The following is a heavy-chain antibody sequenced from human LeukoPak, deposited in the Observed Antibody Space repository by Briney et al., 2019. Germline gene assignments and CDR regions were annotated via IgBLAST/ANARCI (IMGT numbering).Heavy chain of an antibody. CDR3: ARDGCSSTSCFFDY. Sequence: VASVKVSCKASGYTFTSYGISWVRQAPGQGLEWMGWISAYNGNTNYAQKLQSRVTMTTDTSTSTAYMELRSLRSDDTAVYYCARDGCSSTSCFFDYWGQGTLVTVSS. D-gene: IGHD2-2*01. CDR2: ISAYNGNT. CDR1: GYTFTSYG. V-gene: IGHV1-18*01. J-gene: IGHJ4*02.